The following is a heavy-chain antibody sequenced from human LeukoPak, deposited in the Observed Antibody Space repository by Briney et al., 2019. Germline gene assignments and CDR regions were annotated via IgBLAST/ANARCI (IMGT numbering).Heavy chain of an antibody. CDR3: ARDRYGMDV. V-gene: IGHV3-30-3*01. CDR2: ISSDGSMK. CDR1: GFTFSSYA. Sequence: PGGSLTLSCAASGFTFSSYAIHWVRQPPGKGLEWVAVISSDGSMKYSADSVKGRFTMSGDNSKNTLYLQMSSLRGEDRAVYYCARDRYGMDVWGQGATVAVSS. J-gene: IGHJ6*02.